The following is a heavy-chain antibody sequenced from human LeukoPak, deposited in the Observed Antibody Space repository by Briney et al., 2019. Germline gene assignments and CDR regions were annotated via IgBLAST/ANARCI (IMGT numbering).Heavy chain of an antibody. CDR2: IGTAGDT. Sequence: PGGSLRLSCAASGFTFSSYDMHWVRQATGKGLEWVSAIGTAGDTYYPGSVKGRFTISRDNSKNTLYLQMNSLRAEDTAVYYCAKAGDYYAFDIWGQGTMVTVSS. CDR1: GFTFSSYD. D-gene: IGHD4-17*01. J-gene: IGHJ3*02. V-gene: IGHV3-13*01. CDR3: AKAGDYYAFDI.